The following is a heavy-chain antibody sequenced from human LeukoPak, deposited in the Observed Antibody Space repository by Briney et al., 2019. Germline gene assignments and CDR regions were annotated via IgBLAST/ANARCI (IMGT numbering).Heavy chain of an antibody. Sequence: GASVKVSCKASGYTFTDYYIHSVRQAPGQGLEWMGWINPNSGGTDDAQKFQGRVTMTRDTSISTAYMELSRLRSDDTAVYYCARLFTSHYYDSSVYPHFDYWGQGTLVTVSS. D-gene: IGHD3-22*01. CDR3: ARLFTSHYYDSSVYPHFDY. CDR2: INPNSGGT. V-gene: IGHV1-2*02. J-gene: IGHJ4*02. CDR1: GYTFTDYY.